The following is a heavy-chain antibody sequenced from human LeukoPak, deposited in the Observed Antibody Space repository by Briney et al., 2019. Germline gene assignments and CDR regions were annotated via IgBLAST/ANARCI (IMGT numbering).Heavy chain of an antibody. D-gene: IGHD2-21*01. V-gene: IGHV3-23*01. CDR1: GFTFSNFR. Sequence: GGSLRPAYAASGFTFSNFRMRWVRQTLGKGLQWVSAIRSGGDVTYYADSVKGRFTVSRDNAKNTLYLQLNSLRPEDTAVYYCAKEIIVVVSGPVGFENWGQGTLVAVSS. CDR3: AKEIIVVVSGPVGFEN. J-gene: IGHJ4*02. CDR2: IRSGGDVT.